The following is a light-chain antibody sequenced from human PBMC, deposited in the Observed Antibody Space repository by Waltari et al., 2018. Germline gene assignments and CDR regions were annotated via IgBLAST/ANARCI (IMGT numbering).Light chain of an antibody. Sequence: EIVLTQSPGTPSLSPGERATLSCRASQSVSSSYLAWYQQKPGQPPRLLIYGASSRATGIPDRFSGSGSGTDFALTISRLEPEDFAVYYCQQYATSPPYTFGQGTKLEIK. J-gene: IGKJ2*01. CDR1: QSVSSSY. CDR2: GAS. CDR3: QQYATSPPYT. V-gene: IGKV3-20*01.